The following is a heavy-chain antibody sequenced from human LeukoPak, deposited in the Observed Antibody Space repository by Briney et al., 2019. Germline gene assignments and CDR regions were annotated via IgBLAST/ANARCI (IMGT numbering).Heavy chain of an antibody. V-gene: IGHV3-30*04. CDR1: GFIFHNFA. Sequence: PGGSLRLSCVASGFIFHNFAIHWVRQAPGKGLEWVAVISNDERNKYYRDSVKGRFTISRDNSKNTVYLQMNSLRTEDTAVYYCARPSPPGDGYNPCDYWGPGALVIVSS. CDR3: ARPSPPGDGYNPCDY. D-gene: IGHD5-24*01. J-gene: IGHJ4*02. CDR2: ISNDERNK.